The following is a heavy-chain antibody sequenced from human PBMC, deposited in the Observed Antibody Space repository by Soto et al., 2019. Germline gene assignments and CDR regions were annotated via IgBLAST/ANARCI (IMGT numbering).Heavy chain of an antibody. CDR3: VRDWSFGFDY. D-gene: IGHD3-10*01. V-gene: IGHV3-48*01. CDR1: GFIFTSYN. CDR2: VNTAGTT. J-gene: IGHJ4*02. Sequence: EVQLVESGGGLVQPGGSLRLSCAASGFIFTSYNMNWARQPPGKGLEWISWVNTAGTTRYADSVKGQFTISRDNADNSLYLQLNSLRVEDTAVYYCVRDWSFGFDYWGQGILVTVSS.